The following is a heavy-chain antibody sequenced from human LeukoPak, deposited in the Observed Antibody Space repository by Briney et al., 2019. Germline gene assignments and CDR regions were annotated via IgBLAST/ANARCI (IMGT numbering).Heavy chain of an antibody. J-gene: IGHJ6*02. CDR2: IYPGDSDT. Sequence: GESLKISCKGSGYSFTSYWIGWVRQMPGKGLEWMGIIYPGDSDTRYSPSFQGRVTISADKSISTAYLQWSSLKASDTAMYYCARQDGSGAPTYYYYGMDVWGQGTTVTVSS. CDR1: GYSFTSYW. V-gene: IGHV5-51*01. D-gene: IGHD2-15*01. CDR3: ARQDGSGAPTYYYYGMDV.